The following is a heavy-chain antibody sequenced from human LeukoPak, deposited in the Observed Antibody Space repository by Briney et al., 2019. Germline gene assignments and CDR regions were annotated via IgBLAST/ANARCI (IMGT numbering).Heavy chain of an antibody. CDR2: IYYSGST. V-gene: IGHV4-59*08. J-gene: IGHJ5*02. CDR3: ARQGVRITIFGVAPNWFDP. D-gene: IGHD3-3*01. Sequence: SETLSLTCTVSGGSISSYYWSWIRQPPGKGLEWIGYIYYSGSTNYNPSLKSRVTISVDTSKNQFSLKLSSVTAADTAVYYCARQGVRITIFGVAPNWFDPWGQGTLVTVSS. CDR1: GGSISSYY.